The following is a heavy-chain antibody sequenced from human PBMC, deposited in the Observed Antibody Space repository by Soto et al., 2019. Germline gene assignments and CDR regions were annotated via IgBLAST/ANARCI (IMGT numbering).Heavy chain of an antibody. Sequence: SETLSLTCTASGGSISSYYWSWIRQPAGKGLEWIGRINTSGSTNYNPSLKSRVTMSVDTPKNQFSLKLSPGTAADTAVYYCAREGSGSYFDYWGQGTLVTVSS. CDR3: AREGSGSYFDY. V-gene: IGHV4-4*07. J-gene: IGHJ4*02. D-gene: IGHD1-26*01. CDR2: INTSGST. CDR1: GGSISSYY.